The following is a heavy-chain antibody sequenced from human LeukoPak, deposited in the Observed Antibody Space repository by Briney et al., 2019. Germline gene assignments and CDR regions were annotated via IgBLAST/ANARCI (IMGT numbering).Heavy chain of an antibody. CDR2: IYTSGSA. Sequence: SETLSLTCTVSGGSISSYYWSWIRQPAGKGLEWIGRIYTSGSANYNPSLKSRVTMSVDTSKNRFSLKLSSVTAADTAVYYCAREVDIVVVPAALYYYYYGMDVWGQGTTVTVSS. V-gene: IGHV4-4*07. J-gene: IGHJ6*02. CDR1: GGSISSYY. CDR3: AREVDIVVVPAALYYYYYGMDV. D-gene: IGHD2-2*03.